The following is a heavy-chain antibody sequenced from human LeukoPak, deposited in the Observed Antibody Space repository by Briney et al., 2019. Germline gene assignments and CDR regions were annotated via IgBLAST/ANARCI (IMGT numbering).Heavy chain of an antibody. CDR3: AKEIRPNDY. CDR1: GFTFINHG. J-gene: IGHJ4*02. Sequence: GGSLRLSCTASGFTFINHGMTWVRQAPGKGLEWVSAIAIGADTTYYADSVKGRFTISRDNSKSTLYLQMNGLRVEDTGIYYCAKEIRPNDYWGQGTLVTVSS. D-gene: IGHD6-6*01. CDR2: IAIGADTT. V-gene: IGHV3-23*01.